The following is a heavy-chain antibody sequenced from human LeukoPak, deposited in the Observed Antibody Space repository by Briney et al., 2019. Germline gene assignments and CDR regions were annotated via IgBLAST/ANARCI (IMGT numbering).Heavy chain of an antibody. Sequence: GGSLRLSCVVSGFTFSESWMSWVRQAPGKGLGWVASLNLDGSNKYYADSVKGRFTISRDNSKNTLYLQMNSLRAEDTAVYYCAKADYYDSSGYYIYYYYGMDVWGQGTTVTVSS. CDR2: LNLDGSNK. CDR3: AKADYYDSSGYYIYYYYGMDV. J-gene: IGHJ6*02. D-gene: IGHD3-22*01. V-gene: IGHV3-7*01. CDR1: GFTFSESW.